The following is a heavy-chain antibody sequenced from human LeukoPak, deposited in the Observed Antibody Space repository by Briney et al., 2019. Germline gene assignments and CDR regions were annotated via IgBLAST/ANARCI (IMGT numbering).Heavy chain of an antibody. Sequence: PGGSLRLSCAASGFTFSSYEMNWVRQAPGKGLEWVSYISSSGSTIYYADSVKGRFTISRDNAKNSLYLRMNSLRAEDTAVFYCATNDYGASDYWGQGTLVTVSS. D-gene: IGHD4-17*01. CDR1: GFTFSSYE. J-gene: IGHJ4*02. CDR2: ISSSGSTI. V-gene: IGHV3-48*03. CDR3: ATNDYGASDY.